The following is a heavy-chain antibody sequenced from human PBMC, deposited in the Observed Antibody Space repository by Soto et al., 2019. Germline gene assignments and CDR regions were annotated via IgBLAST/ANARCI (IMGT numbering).Heavy chain of an antibody. CDR3: ARDGIAAPPDY. Sequence: QVQLVQSGAEVKKPGASVKVSCKAFGYTFTSYYMHWVRQAPGQGLEWMGIINPSGGSTSYAQKFQGRVTMTRDTSTSTVYMELSSLRSEDTAVYYCARDGIAAPPDYWGQGTLVTVSS. CDR1: GYTFTSYY. V-gene: IGHV1-46*01. CDR2: INPSGGST. D-gene: IGHD6-6*01. J-gene: IGHJ4*02.